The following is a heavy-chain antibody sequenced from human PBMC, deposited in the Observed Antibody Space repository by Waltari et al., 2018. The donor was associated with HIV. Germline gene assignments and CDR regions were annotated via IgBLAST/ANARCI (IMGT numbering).Heavy chain of an antibody. CDR3: VKEHQYSHSWYSYYGMDV. J-gene: IGHJ6*02. D-gene: IGHD6-13*01. Sequence: EVQVLESGGALVQPGGSLRLSCAASGFTFSNYGMSWVRQAPGKGLEWGSTISGSGGSTYYADSVKGRCTVSRDNSKNTLYLQMNSLRAEDTAVYFCVKEHQYSHSWYSYYGMDVWGQGTTVTVSS. CDR2: ISGSGGST. V-gene: IGHV3-23*01. CDR1: GFTFSNYG.